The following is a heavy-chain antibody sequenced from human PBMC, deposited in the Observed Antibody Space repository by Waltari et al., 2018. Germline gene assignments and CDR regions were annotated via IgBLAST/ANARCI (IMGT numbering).Heavy chain of an antibody. CDR3: AREGSGSFSRYYYYYMDV. CDR1: GGSFRGYY. Sequence: QVQLQQWGAGLLKPSETLSLTCAVYGGSFRGYYWSWTRQPPGQGLEWIWEINHSGSTNYNPSLKSRVTISVDTSKNQFSLKLSSVTAADTAVYYCAREGSGSFSRYYYYYMDVWGKGTTVTISS. V-gene: IGHV4-34*01. D-gene: IGHD1-26*01. J-gene: IGHJ6*03. CDR2: INHSGST.